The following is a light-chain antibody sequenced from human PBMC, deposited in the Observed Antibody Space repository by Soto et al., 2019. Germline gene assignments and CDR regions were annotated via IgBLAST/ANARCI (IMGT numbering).Light chain of an antibody. J-gene: IGKJ5*01. CDR3: QRYGSSPVT. Sequence: EIVLTQSPGTLSLSPGERATLSCRASQSVSSSYLAWYQQKPGQAPRLLIYGASSRATGIPDRFSGSGSGTDVTLTSSRLEPEDCAVYYCQRYGSSPVTFGQGTRLEIK. CDR1: QSVSSSY. CDR2: GAS. V-gene: IGKV3-20*01.